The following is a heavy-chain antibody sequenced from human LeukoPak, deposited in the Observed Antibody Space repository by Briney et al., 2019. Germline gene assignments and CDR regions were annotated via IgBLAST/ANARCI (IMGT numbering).Heavy chain of an antibody. Sequence: PGGSLRLSCAASGFTFGSYGMHWVRQAPGKGLEWVAVIWYDGSNKYYADSVKGRFTISRDNSKNTLYLQMNSLRAEDTAVYYCARRTYDFWSGYYHGYYYYTDVWGKGTTVTVSS. CDR3: ARRTYDFWSGYYHGYYYYTDV. D-gene: IGHD3-3*01. J-gene: IGHJ6*03. V-gene: IGHV3-33*01. CDR1: GFTFGSYG. CDR2: IWYDGSNK.